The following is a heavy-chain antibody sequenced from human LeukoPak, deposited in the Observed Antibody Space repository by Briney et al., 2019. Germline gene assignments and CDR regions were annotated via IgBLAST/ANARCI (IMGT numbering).Heavy chain of an antibody. CDR3: ARDRARDYWVY. D-gene: IGHD3-10*01. J-gene: IGHJ4*02. V-gene: IGHV1-18*01. CDR1: GYTLTSYG. Sequence: ASVKVSCKASGYTLTSYGISWVRQAPGQGLEWMGWISGYNGNMNYAQKFQGRVTMTTDTSTRTAYMELTSLRFDDTAVYYCARDRARDYWVYWGQGMLVTVSS. CDR2: ISGYNGNM.